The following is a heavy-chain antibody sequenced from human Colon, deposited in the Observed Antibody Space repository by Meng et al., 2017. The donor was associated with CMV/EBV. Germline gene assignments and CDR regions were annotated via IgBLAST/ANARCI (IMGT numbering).Heavy chain of an antibody. CDR2: INSDGSMT. CDR3: ARGWPPDF. CDR1: GFTFSHYW. D-gene: IGHD6-13*01. Sequence: GESLKISCAASGFTFSHYWMHWVRQTPGKGLVWVARINSDGSMTHYADSGKGRFTISRDNAKNTLYLQVNSLRAEDTAVYFCARGWPPDFWGQGTLVTVSS. V-gene: IGHV3-74*01. J-gene: IGHJ1*01.